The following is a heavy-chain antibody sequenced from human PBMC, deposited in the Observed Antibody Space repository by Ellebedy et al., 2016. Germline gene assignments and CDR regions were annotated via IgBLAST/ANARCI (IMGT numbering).Heavy chain of an antibody. Sequence: GGSLRLSXAASGFRVTSNDMSWVRQAPGKGLELVSLIYGGGDSYYADSVKGRFTISRDTSKKTLYLQMSGLGAEDTAMYYCVTRHNGAFDFWGQGTMVTVSS. CDR3: VTRHNGAFDF. CDR1: GFRVTSND. V-gene: IGHV3-53*01. D-gene: IGHD2-8*01. J-gene: IGHJ3*01. CDR2: IYGGGDS.